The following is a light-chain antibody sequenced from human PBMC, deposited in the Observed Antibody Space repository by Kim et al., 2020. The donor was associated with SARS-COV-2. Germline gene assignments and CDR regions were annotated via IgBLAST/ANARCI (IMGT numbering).Light chain of an antibody. J-gene: IGLJ1*01. CDR1: SSDVGGYTY. V-gene: IGLV2-8*01. CDR2: EVS. Sequence: GQSVAISCTGTSSDVGGYTYVSWYQQHPGKAPKLIIYEVSKRPSGVPDRFSGSKSGNTASLTVTGLQAEDEADYYCCSYAGSQSYVFGTGTKVTVL. CDR3: CSYAGSQSYV.